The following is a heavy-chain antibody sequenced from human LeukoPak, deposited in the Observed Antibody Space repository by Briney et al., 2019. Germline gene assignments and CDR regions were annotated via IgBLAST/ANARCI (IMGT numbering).Heavy chain of an antibody. J-gene: IGHJ4*02. Sequence: ASVKVSCKASGYTFTSYGISWVRQAPGQGLEWMGWISAYNGNTNYAQKLQGRDTMTTDTSTSTAYMELRSLRSDDTAVYYCARELKIGYSGYDDYFDYWGQGTLVTVSS. CDR3: ARELKIGYSGYDDYFDY. CDR1: GYTFTSYG. CDR2: ISAYNGNT. V-gene: IGHV1-18*01. D-gene: IGHD5-12*01.